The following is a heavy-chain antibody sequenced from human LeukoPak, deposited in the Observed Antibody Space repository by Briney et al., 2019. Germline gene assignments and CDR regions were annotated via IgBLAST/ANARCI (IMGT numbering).Heavy chain of an antibody. CDR2: FDPEDGET. V-gene: IGHV1-24*01. J-gene: IGHJ4*02. CDR1: GYTLTELS. Sequence: ASVKVSCKVSGYTLTELSMHWVRQAPGKGLEWMGGFDPEDGETIYAQKLQGRVTMTTDTSTSTAFMELRSLRSDDTAVYYCARTGSYRDYFDFWGQGTLVTVSS. D-gene: IGHD3-16*02. CDR3: ARTGSYRDYFDF.